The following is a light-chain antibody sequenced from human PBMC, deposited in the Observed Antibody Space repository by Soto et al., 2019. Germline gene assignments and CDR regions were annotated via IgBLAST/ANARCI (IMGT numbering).Light chain of an antibody. J-gene: IGKJ1*01. CDR2: DVS. Sequence: EIVLTQSLGTLSLSPGERATLSCRANESVDSNFLAWNQQKPGQAPRLLIYDVSNRATGISARFSGSGSGTDFTLTIGSLEPEDFAVYFCQQYQNWPKTFGQGTKVDIK. V-gene: IGKV3-11*01. CDR1: ESVDSN. CDR3: QQYQNWPKT.